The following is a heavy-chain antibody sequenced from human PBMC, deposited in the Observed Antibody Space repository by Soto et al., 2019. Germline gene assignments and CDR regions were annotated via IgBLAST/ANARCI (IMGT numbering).Heavy chain of an antibody. CDR2: ISGSGGST. V-gene: IGHV3-23*01. J-gene: IGHJ6*02. D-gene: IGHD6-13*01. CDR3: AKDDGAAAGNYYYYGMDV. Sequence: PGGSLRLSCAASGFTFSSYAMSWVRQAPGKGLEWVSAISGSGGSTYYADSVKGRFTISRDNSKNTLYLQMNSLRAEDTAVYYCAKDDGAAAGNYYYYGMDVWGQGTTVTVSS. CDR1: GFTFSSYA.